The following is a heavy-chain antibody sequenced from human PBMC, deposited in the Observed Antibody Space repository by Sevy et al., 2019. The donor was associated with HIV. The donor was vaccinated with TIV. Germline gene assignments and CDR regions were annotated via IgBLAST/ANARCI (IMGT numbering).Heavy chain of an antibody. CDR2: ISYDGSYK. CDR3: AGAWADILTGTDNALDV. J-gene: IGHJ3*01. CDR1: GFTFSSYA. V-gene: IGHV3-30*03. D-gene: IGHD3-9*01. Sequence: GGSLRLSCAASGFTFSSYAMHWVRQAPGKGLEWVGSISYDGSYKHYADPVKGRFPISRDNSKKTLYLQMNGLRTDATAVYYCAGAWADILTGTDNALDVWGQGTMVTVSS.